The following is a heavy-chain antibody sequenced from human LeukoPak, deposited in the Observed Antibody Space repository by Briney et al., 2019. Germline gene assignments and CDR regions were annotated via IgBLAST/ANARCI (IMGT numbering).Heavy chain of an antibody. D-gene: IGHD2-2*01. V-gene: IGHV5-51*01. Sequence: GESLKISCQGSGYSFTSYWIGWVRQLPGKGLEWVGNIHPGDSDIRYSPSFQGQVTISADKSINTAYLQWSSLKASDSAMYYCARDGPSTASAYNWFGPWGQGTLVTVSS. CDR3: ARDGPSTASAYNWFGP. CDR1: GYSFTSYW. J-gene: IGHJ5*02. CDR2: IHPGDSDI.